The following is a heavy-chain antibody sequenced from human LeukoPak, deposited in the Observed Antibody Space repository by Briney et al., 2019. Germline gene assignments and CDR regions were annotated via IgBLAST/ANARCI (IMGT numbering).Heavy chain of an antibody. CDR1: GDSFSTYY. D-gene: IGHD6-6*01. Sequence: SETLSLTCTVSGDSFSTYYWNWVRQPAGKGLEWIGRLYSGGTTYYSPSLTSRVTISVDTSMNQFSLKMNSVNAEGTVVYYCARSSIAVHGSARLRYHYYTIGVWGQGTT. CDR2: LYSGGTT. J-gene: IGHJ6*01. V-gene: IGHV4-4*07. CDR3: ARSSIAVHGSARLRYHYYTIGV.